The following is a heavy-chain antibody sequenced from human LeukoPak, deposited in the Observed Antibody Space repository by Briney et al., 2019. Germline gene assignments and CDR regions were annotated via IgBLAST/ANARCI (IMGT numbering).Heavy chain of an antibody. D-gene: IGHD3-3*01. Sequence: PSETLSLTCAVYGGSFSGYYWSWIRQPPGKGLEWIGEINHSGSTNYNPSLKSRVTIAVDTYKNQFSLKLSSVTAADTAVYYCARFHDVWSGYSDYWGQGTLVTVSS. V-gene: IGHV4-34*01. CDR3: ARFHDVWSGYSDY. CDR2: INHSGST. J-gene: IGHJ4*02. CDR1: GGSFSGYY.